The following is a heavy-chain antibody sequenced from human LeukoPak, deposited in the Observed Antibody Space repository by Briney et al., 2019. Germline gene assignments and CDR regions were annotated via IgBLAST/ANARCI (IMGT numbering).Heavy chain of an antibody. CDR2: INHSGST. J-gene: IGHJ4*02. CDR3: ARDFLLQSEGLFDY. Sequence: SETLSLTCAVYSGSFSGYYWSWIRQPPGKGLEWIGEINHSGSTNYNPSLKSRVTISVDTSKNQFSLKLNSVTATDTAVYYCARDFLLQSEGLFDYWGQGTLVTVSS. CDR1: SGSFSGYY. D-gene: IGHD4-11*01. V-gene: IGHV4-34*01.